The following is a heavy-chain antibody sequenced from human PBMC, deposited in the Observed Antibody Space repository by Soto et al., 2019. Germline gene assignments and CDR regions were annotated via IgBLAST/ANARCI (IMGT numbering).Heavy chain of an antibody. D-gene: IGHD3-9*01. Sequence: NPSETLSLTCTVSGGSISSGAYFWIWIRQPPGKGLEWIGYISHNGSTYYNPSLKSRATLSVDTSKNQFSLKLTSVTAADTAVYYCARVKLTGYYIVGFDYWGQGTLVTVSS. V-gene: IGHV4-30-4*01. J-gene: IGHJ4*02. CDR1: GGSISSGAYF. CDR3: ARVKLTGYYIVGFDY. CDR2: ISHNGST.